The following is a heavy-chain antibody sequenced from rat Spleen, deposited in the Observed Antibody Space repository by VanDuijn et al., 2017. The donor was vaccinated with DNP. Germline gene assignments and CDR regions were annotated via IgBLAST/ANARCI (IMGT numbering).Heavy chain of an antibody. CDR1: GFSLSTYH. CDR3: ARDLLRWRRGFAH. D-gene: IGHD1-11*01. CDR2: IWKHGAT. J-gene: IGHJ3*01. V-gene: IGHV2-41*01. Sequence: QVQLKESGVGLVQPSQTLSLTCTVAGFSLSTYHVHWVRPPPGKGLEWMGGIWKHGATRYNSVFKSRLSFSKATSKSQVFLKLSSLQTGDAATYYCARDLLRWRRGFAHWGQGTLVTVSS.